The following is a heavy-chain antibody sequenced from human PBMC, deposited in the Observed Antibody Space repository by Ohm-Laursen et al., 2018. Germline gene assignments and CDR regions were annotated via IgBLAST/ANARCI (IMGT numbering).Heavy chain of an antibody. J-gene: IGHJ5*02. Sequence: GTLSLTCAVYGGSFSGYYWSWIRQPPGKGLEWIGEINHSGSTNYNPSLKSRVTISVDTSKNQFSLKLNSVTAADTAVYYCARGYSSSWYWFDPWGQGTLVTVSS. D-gene: IGHD6-13*01. CDR3: ARGYSSSWYWFDP. V-gene: IGHV4-34*01. CDR2: INHSGST. CDR1: GGSFSGYY.